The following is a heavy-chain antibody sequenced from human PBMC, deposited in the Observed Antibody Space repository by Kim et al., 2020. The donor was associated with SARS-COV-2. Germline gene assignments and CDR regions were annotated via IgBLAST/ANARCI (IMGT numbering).Heavy chain of an antibody. V-gene: IGHV3-23*01. CDR2: ISGTGGST. CDR1: GFTFSSYA. J-gene: IGHJ3*02. CDR3: AKDHYDILTGYYPKGAFDI. D-gene: IGHD3-9*01. Sequence: GGSLRLSCAASGFTFSSYAMSWVRQAPGKGLEWVSAISGTGGSTYYADSVKGRFTISRDNSKNTLYLQMNSLRAEDTAVYYCAKDHYDILTGYYPKGAFDIWGQGTMGTVSS.